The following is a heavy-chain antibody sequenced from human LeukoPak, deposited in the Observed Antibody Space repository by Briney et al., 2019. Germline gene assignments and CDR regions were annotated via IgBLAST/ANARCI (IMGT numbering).Heavy chain of an antibody. J-gene: IGHJ4*02. D-gene: IGHD3-9*01. V-gene: IGHV3-21*01. CDR2: ISSSSSYI. CDR3: ARVDLRYLGY. CDR1: GFTFNKYW. Sequence: GGSLRLSCAASGFTFNKYWMNWVRQAPGKGLEWVSSISSSSSYIYYADSVKGRFTISRDNAKNSLYLQMNSLRAEDTAVYYCARVDLRYLGYWGQGTLVTVSS.